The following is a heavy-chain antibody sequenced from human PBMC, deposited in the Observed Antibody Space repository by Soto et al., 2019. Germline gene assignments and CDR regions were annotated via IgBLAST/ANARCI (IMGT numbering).Heavy chain of an antibody. V-gene: IGHV3-33*01. Sequence: QVQLVESGGGVVQPGRSLRLSCAASGFTFSSYGMHWVRQAPGKGLEWVAVIWYDGSNKYYADSVKGRFTISRDNSKNTLYLQKNSLRAEDTAVYYCARGTSFAAAGTLYYFDYWGQGTLVTVSS. CDR2: IWYDGSNK. J-gene: IGHJ4*02. D-gene: IGHD6-13*01. CDR3: ARGTSFAAAGTLYYFDY. CDR1: GFTFSSYG.